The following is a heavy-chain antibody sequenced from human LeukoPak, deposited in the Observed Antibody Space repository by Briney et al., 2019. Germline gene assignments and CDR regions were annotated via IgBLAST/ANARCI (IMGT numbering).Heavy chain of an antibody. D-gene: IGHD6-19*01. CDR3: ARALYNRGWYPDYFDS. CDR1: GFTFNGHW. J-gene: IGHJ4*02. Sequence: PGGSLRLSCAASGFTFNGHWMTWVRQAPGKGLEWVANIKEDGSGKYHVDSVKGRFTISRDNAKNSLYLQMSSLRAEDTAIYYCARALYNRGWYPDYFDSWGQGTLVTVSA. CDR2: IKEDGSGK. V-gene: IGHV3-7*01.